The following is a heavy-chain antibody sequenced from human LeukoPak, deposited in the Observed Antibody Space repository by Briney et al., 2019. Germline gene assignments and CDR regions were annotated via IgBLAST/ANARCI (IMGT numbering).Heavy chain of an antibody. CDR3: ARGLTMVVTPAWFDP. J-gene: IGHJ5*02. D-gene: IGHD4-23*01. CDR1: GGSISSYY. CDR2: IYYSGST. Sequence: PSETLFLTCTVPGGSISSYYWSWIRQPPGKGLEWVGYIYYSGSTYYNPSLKSRVTLSVDTSKTQFSLKLSSVTAADTAVYYCARGLTMVVTPAWFDPWGQGTLVTVSS. V-gene: IGHV4-59*01.